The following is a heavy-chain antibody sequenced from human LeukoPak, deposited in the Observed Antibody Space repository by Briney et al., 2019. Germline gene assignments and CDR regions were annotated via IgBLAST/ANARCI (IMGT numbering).Heavy chain of an antibody. CDR1: GFTFRSCG. CDR3: AEDYGGN. V-gene: IGHV3-30*02. Sequence: GGSLRLSCAASGFTFRSCGMHWVRQAPGKGLEWVTFIQYDGSNKYYADSVKGRFTVSRDNSKNTLYLQMSSLRAEDTAVYYCAEDYGGNLGQGTLVTVSS. J-gene: IGHJ4*02. D-gene: IGHD4-23*01. CDR2: IQYDGSNK.